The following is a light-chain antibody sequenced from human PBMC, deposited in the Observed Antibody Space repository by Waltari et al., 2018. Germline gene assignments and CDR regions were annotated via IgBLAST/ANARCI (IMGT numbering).Light chain of an antibody. CDR1: QSLLHSNGYSF. V-gene: IGKV2-28*01. CDR2: LGS. Sequence: IVMTQSPLSLPVTRGESASISCQSSQSLLHSNGYSFLQWYLQKPVQSPQLLIYLGSNRASGVSDRFSGRGSGTDFTLKINRVEAGDAGVYYCMQGLQSPPTFGGGTKLEIK. CDR3: MQGLQSPPT. J-gene: IGKJ4*01.